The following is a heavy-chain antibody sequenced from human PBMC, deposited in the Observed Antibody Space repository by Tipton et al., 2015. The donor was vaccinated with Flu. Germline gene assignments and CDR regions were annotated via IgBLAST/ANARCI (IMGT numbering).Heavy chain of an antibody. Sequence: TLSLTCTVSGYSISSGYYWGWIRQPPGKGLEWIGSIYHSGSTYYNPSLKGRVTMSVDTSKNQFSLKLSSVTAADTAVYYCARLAYSYDIRGYYFDSWGQGTLVTVSS. D-gene: IGHD5-18*01. CDR3: ARLAYSYDIRGYYFDS. CDR1: GYSISSGYY. CDR2: IYHSGST. J-gene: IGHJ4*02. V-gene: IGHV4-38-2*02.